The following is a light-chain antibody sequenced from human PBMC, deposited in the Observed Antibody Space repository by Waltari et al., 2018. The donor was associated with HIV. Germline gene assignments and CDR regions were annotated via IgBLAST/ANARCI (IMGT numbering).Light chain of an antibody. J-gene: IGLJ2*01. CDR3: QSYDNNDVI. CDR2: EDN. V-gene: IGLV6-57*01. Sequence: FVLTQPHSVSESPGKTVTISCTRNSGNIATNYVQWYQQLPGSYPTTVIYEDNQRPSGVPDRFSGSIHSSSNSAALTISGLETDDEADYYCQSYDNNDVIFGGGTRLTVL. CDR1: SGNIATNY.